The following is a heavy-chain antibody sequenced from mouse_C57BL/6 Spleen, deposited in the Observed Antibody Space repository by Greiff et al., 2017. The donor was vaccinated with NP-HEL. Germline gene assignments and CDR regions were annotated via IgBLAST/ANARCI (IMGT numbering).Heavy chain of an antibody. CDR2: ISDGGSYT. CDR1: GFTFSSYA. D-gene: IGHD2-4*01. Sequence: EVQVVESGGGLVKPGGSLKLSCAASGFTFSSYAMSWVRQTPEKRLEWVATISDGGSYTYYPDNVKGRFTISRDNAKNNLYLQMSHLKSEDTAMYYCARGWDYDLAWFAYWGQGTLVTVSA. CDR3: ARGWDYDLAWFAY. V-gene: IGHV5-4*01. J-gene: IGHJ3*01.